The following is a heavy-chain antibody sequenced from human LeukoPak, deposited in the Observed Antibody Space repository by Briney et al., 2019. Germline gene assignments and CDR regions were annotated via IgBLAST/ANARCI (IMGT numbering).Heavy chain of an antibody. J-gene: IGHJ5*02. CDR2: IVVGSGNT. CDR1: GFTFTSSA. V-gene: IGHV1-58*02. Sequence: GTSVKVSCKASGFTFTSSAMQWERQARGQRLEWIGWIVVGSGNTNYAQKFQERVTITRDMSTSTAYMELSSLRSEDTAVYYCVADPRGIGSNWFDPWGQGTLVTVSS. CDR3: VADPRGIGSNWFDP. D-gene: IGHD3-10*01.